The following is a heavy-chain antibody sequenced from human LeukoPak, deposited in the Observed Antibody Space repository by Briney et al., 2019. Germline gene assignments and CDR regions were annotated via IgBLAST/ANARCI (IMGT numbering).Heavy chain of an antibody. CDR1: GFTFSTYT. Sequence: GGSLRLSCAASGFTFSTYTMNWVRQAPAKGLEWVAVISYDGSNKYYTDSVKGRFGISRDNSKNTLYLQMNSLRAEDTAVYYCAKDPGYCSGGSCYYFDYWGQGTLVTVSS. CDR3: AKDPGYCSGGSCYYFDY. J-gene: IGHJ4*02. D-gene: IGHD2-15*01. CDR2: ISYDGSNK. V-gene: IGHV3-30*18.